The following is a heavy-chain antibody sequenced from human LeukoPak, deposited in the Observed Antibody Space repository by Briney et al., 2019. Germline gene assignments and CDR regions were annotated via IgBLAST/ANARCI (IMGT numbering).Heavy chain of an antibody. Sequence: GGPLRLSCAASGFTFSSYGMHWVRQAPGKGLEWVAVISYVGSNKYYADSVKGRFTISRDDSKNTLYLQMNSLRPEDTAVYYCARVDCGGDCYSGVLDYWGQGTLVTVSS. D-gene: IGHD2-21*02. CDR2: ISYVGSNK. CDR3: ARVDCGGDCYSGVLDY. CDR1: GFTFSSYG. J-gene: IGHJ4*02. V-gene: IGHV3-30*03.